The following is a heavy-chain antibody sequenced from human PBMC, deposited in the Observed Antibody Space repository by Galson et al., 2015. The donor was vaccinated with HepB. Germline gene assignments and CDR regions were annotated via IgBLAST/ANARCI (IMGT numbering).Heavy chain of an antibody. CDR3: ARMRWLQLPADY. CDR1: GFTFMSYS. Sequence: SLRLSCAASGFTFMSYSMNWVRQAPGKGLEWVSSISRSSSYIYYADSVKGRFTISRDNSKNSLYLQMNSLRAEDTAVYYCARMRWLQLPADYCGQGTLVTASS. V-gene: IGHV3-21*01. CDR2: ISRSSSYI. D-gene: IGHD5-24*01. J-gene: IGHJ4*02.